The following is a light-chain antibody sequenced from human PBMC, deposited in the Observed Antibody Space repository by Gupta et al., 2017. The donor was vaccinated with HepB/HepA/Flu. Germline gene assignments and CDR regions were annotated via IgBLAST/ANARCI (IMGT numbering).Light chain of an antibody. V-gene: IGLV2-11*01. CDR2: DVT. J-gene: IGLJ2*01. Sequence: QSALTQPRSVSGSPGQSVTISCTGTSSDIGAYNYVSWYQQHPGKAPKLMIYDVTRRPSGVPDRFSGSKSGNTASLTISGLQAEDEADYYCYSDPGDYTFVFGGGTKLTVL. CDR3: YSDPGDYTFV. CDR1: SSDIGAYNY.